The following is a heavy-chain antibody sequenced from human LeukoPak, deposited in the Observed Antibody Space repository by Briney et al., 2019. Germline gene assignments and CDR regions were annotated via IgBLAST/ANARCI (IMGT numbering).Heavy chain of an antibody. CDR1: GFTFSSYG. J-gene: IGHJ4*02. V-gene: IGHV3-33*01. D-gene: IGHD3-22*01. Sequence: PGGSLRLSCAASGFTFSSYGMHWVRQAPGKGLEWVAVIWYDGSNKYYADSVKGRFTISRDNSKNTLYLQMNSLRAEDTAVYYCARDWDVPDYYYDSSGYDDYWGQGTLVTVSS. CDR2: IWYDGSNK. CDR3: ARDWDVPDYYYDSSGYDDY.